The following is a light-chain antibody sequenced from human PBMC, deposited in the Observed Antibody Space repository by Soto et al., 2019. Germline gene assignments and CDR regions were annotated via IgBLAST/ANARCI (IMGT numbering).Light chain of an antibody. Sequence: QSVLTQPASVSGSPGQSVTISCTGPRSDIGDSNFISWYQHSPGKAPRLLIYEVNNRPSGVSRRFSGSKAGNTASLTISGLLDDDEADYYCCSYAGSYPYVFXTGTNVTVL. J-gene: IGLJ1*01. CDR3: CSYAGSYPYV. CDR2: EVN. CDR1: RSDIGDSNF. V-gene: IGLV2-14*01.